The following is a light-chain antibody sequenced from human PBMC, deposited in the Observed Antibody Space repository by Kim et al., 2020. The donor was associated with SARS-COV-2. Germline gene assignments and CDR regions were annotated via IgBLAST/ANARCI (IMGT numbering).Light chain of an antibody. Sequence: ASVGDRVNITCRASQGIAEFLAWYQQRPGKVPKLLIYGASTLQSGVPSRFSGSGSGTDFTLTISSLQPEDVATYYCQEYNSAPWTFGQGTKVDIK. CDR2: GAS. CDR3: QEYNSAPWT. CDR1: QGIAEF. J-gene: IGKJ1*01. V-gene: IGKV1-27*01.